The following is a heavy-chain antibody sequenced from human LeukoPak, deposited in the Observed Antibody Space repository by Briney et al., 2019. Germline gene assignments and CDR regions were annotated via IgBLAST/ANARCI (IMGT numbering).Heavy chain of an antibody. V-gene: IGHV3-21*01. D-gene: IGHD6-6*01. Sequence: GGSLRLSCAASGFTFSSCSMNWVRQAPGKGLEWVSSISSSSSYIYYADSVKGRFTISRDNAKNSLYLQMNSLRAEDTAVYYCARDLPSIAARFGLFDYWGQGTLVTVSS. CDR3: ARDLPSIAARFGLFDY. J-gene: IGHJ4*02. CDR2: ISSSSSYI. CDR1: GFTFSSCS.